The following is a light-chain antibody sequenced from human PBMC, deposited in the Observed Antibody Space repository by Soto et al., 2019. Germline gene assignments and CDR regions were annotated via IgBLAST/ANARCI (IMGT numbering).Light chain of an antibody. J-gene: IGKJ4*01. CDR2: DTS. CDR3: QQYNIWPPVT. V-gene: IGKV3-15*01. Sequence: EVVMTQSPATLSVSPGERATLSCRASQSVSSNLAWYQQKPGQAPRLLIYDTSTRATGIPARFSGSGSGTEFTLTISGLQSEDFAVYYCQQYNIWPPVTFGGGTKVEIK. CDR1: QSVSSN.